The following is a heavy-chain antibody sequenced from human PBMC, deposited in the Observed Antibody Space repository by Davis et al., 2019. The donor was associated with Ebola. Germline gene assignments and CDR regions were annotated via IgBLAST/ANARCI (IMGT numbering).Heavy chain of an antibody. CDR1: GFTFSNSA. Sequence: GESLKISCAASGFTFSNSAMHWVRQAPGKGLEWVAVVSHSEREKFYAASVKGRFTISRDNSENTLYLQMNSLTADDTAVYYCARAVFHEVLDYWGQGTPVTVSS. CDR3: ARAVFHEVLDY. CDR2: VSHSEREK. D-gene: IGHD3-3*01. J-gene: IGHJ4*02. V-gene: IGHV3-30*04.